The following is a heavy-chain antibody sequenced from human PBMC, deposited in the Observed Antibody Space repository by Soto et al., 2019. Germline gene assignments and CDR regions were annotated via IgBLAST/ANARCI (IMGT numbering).Heavy chain of an antibody. CDR3: ARGLRMATMSY. CDR2: INHSGST. D-gene: IGHD5-12*01. V-gene: IGHV4-34*01. J-gene: IGHJ4*02. Sequence: QVQLQQWGAGLWKPSETLSLTCAVYGGSFSGYYWSWSRQPPGKGLEWIGEINHSGSTNYNPSLKSRVTISVDTSKNQFSLKLSSVTAADTAVYYCARGLRMATMSYWGQGTLVTVSS. CDR1: GGSFSGYY.